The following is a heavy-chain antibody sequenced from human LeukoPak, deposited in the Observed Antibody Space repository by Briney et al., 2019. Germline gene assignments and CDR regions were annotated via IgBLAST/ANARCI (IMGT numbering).Heavy chain of an antibody. V-gene: IGHV3-49*03. CDR2: LKCKVYGVTT. Sequence: GGSLRLSFTASGFPLGDYPRAWFPRTRGRGLGGEGSLKCKVYGVTTEYAASVKGRFTISRDDSKSIAYLQMNSLKTEDTAVYYCTRSVLRFLEWLLSPFCDIWGQGTMVTVSS. CDR1: GFPLGDYP. CDR3: TRSVLRFLEWLLSPFCDI. D-gene: IGHD3-3*01. J-gene: IGHJ3*02.